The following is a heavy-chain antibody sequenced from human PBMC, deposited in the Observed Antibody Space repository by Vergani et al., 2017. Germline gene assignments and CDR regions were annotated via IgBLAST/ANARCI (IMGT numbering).Heavy chain of an antibody. V-gene: IGHV3-21*01. CDR1: GFTFSSYS. CDR2: ISSSSSYI. Sequence: EVQPVESGGGLVKPGGSLRLSCTTSGFTFSSYSMNWVRQAPGKGLEWVSSISSSSSYIYYADSVKGRFTISRDNAKNSLYLQMNSLRAEDTAVYYCASSAGLHRLYWYFDLWGRGTLVTVSS. CDR3: ASSAGLHRLYWYFDL. D-gene: IGHD6-13*01. J-gene: IGHJ2*01.